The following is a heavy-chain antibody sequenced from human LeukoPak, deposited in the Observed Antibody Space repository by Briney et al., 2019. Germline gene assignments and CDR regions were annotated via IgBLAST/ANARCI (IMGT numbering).Heavy chain of an antibody. J-gene: IGHJ5*02. D-gene: IGHD6-19*01. CDR1: GGTFSSYA. V-gene: IGHV1-69*01. CDR2: IIPIFGTA. CDR3: ARDRDRWSSGSYNWFDP. Sequence: SVKVSCKASGGTFSSYAISWVRQAPGQGLEWMGGIIPIFGTANYAQKFQGRVTITADESTSTAYMELSSLRSEDTAVYFCARDRDRWSSGSYNWFDPWGQGTLATVSS.